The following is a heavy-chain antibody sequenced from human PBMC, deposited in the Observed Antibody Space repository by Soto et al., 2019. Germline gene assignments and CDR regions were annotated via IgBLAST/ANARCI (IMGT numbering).Heavy chain of an antibody. CDR2: VNHAGSA. CDR3: ARDLGFLRYGMDV. J-gene: IGHJ6*02. Sequence: SETLSLTCGIYGGSFSNYFWTWIRQPPGKGLEWIGEVNHAGSANYNPSLKSRVTISVDTSKNQFSLKLSSVTAADTAVYYCARDLGFLRYGMDVWGQGTTVTVS. D-gene: IGHD3-3*02. V-gene: IGHV4-34*01. CDR1: GGSFSNYF.